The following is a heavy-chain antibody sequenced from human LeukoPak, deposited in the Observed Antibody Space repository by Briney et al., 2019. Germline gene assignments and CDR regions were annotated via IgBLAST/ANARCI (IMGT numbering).Heavy chain of an antibody. J-gene: IGHJ3*02. CDR3: ARGRSRDAFDI. CDR2: ISSSSSTI. Sequence: GTLRLSCAASGFTFSSYSMNWVRQAPGKGLEWVSYISSSSSTIYYADSVKGRFTISRDNAKNSLYLQMNSLRAEDTAVYYCARGRSRDAFDIWGQGTMVTASS. CDR1: GFTFSSYS. V-gene: IGHV3-48*01.